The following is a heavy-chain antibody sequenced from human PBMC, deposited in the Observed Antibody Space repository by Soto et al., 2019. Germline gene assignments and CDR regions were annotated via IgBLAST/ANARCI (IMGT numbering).Heavy chain of an antibody. CDR2: INPSGGST. Sequence: ASVKVSCKASGYTFTSYYMHWVRQAPGQGLEWMGIINPSGGSTSYAQKFQGRVTISVDMPKNQFSLKLSSVTAADTAVYYCARDLSYYGSGGYYRFFDPWGLGTLVTVSS. V-gene: IGHV1-46*01. J-gene: IGHJ5*02. CDR3: ARDLSYYGSGGYYRFFDP. CDR1: GYTFTSYY. D-gene: IGHD3-22*01.